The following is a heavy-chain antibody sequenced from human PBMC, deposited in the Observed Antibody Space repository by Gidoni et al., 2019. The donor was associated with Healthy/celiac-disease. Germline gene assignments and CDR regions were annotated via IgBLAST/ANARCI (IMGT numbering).Heavy chain of an antibody. Sequence: QVQLQESGPGLLKPSQTLSLTCTVSGGSISSGDYYWSWFRQPPGKGLEWIGYIYYSGSTYYNPALKSRVTISVDTSKNQFSLKLSSVTAADTAVYYCARGGGDSGGDAFDIWGQGTMVTVSS. CDR3: ARGGGDSGGDAFDI. V-gene: IGHV4-30-4*01. CDR2: IYYSGST. CDR1: GGSISSGDYY. J-gene: IGHJ3*02. D-gene: IGHD4-17*01.